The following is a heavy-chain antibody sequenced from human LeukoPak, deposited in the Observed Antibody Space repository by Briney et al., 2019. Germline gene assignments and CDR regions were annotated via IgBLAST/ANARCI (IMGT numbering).Heavy chain of an antibody. CDR2: IIPIFGTA. CDR1: GCTFSSYA. Sequence: VASVNVSCKASGCTFSSYAISWVRQAPGQGLEWMGGIIPIFGTANYAQKFQGRVTITADESTSTAYMELSSLRSEDTAVYYCARGLAVALFDYWGQGTLVTVSS. CDR3: ARGLAVALFDY. D-gene: IGHD6-19*01. V-gene: IGHV1-69*13. J-gene: IGHJ4*02.